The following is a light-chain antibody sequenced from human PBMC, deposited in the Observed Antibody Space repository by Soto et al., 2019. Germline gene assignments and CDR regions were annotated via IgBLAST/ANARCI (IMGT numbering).Light chain of an antibody. CDR3: QSYDSSLSGLV. V-gene: IGLV2-8*01. CDR1: KNDIGVYDF. J-gene: IGLJ2*01. Sequence: QSALTQPPSASGSPGQSVTISCTGTKNDIGVYDFVSWYQHHPGKAPRLIIYEVVQRPSGVPDRFSGSKSGNTASLTVSGLQAEDEADYYCQSYDSSLSGLVFGGGTKVTVL. CDR2: EVV.